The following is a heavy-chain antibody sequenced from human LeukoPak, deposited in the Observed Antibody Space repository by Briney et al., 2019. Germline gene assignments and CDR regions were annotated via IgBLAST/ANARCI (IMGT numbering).Heavy chain of an antibody. J-gene: IGHJ5*02. CDR3: AREENWNDGNWFDP. Sequence: GASVKVSCKASGYTFTSYDINWVRQATGQGLEWMGWMNPNSGNTGYAQKFQGRVTITRSTSISTAYMELSSLRSEDTAVYYCAREENWNDGNWFDPWGQGTLVTVSS. V-gene: IGHV1-8*03. CDR1: GYTFTSYD. D-gene: IGHD1-1*01. CDR2: MNPNSGNT.